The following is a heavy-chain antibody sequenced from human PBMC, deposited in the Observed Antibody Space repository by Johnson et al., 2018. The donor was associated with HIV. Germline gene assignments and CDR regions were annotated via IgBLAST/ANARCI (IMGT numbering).Heavy chain of an antibody. Sequence: QVQLVESGGGVVQPGKSLRLFCAASGFTFSSYAMHWVRQAPGKGLEWVAVVSNDGNNKYYTDPVKGRFTISRDNSRNTLNLQMNNLRAEDTGVYYCARDTDDFWSGEGAFDIWGQGTMVTVSS. V-gene: IGHV3-30*03. J-gene: IGHJ3*02. CDR3: ARDTDDFWSGEGAFDI. D-gene: IGHD3-3*01. CDR1: GFTFSSYA. CDR2: VSNDGNNK.